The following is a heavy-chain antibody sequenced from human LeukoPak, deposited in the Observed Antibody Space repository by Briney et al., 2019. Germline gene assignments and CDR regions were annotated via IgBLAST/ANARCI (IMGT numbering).Heavy chain of an antibody. D-gene: IGHD2-15*01. V-gene: IGHV3-9*01. Sequence: GGSLRLSCAASGFTLDDYDMHWVRQAPGKGLEWVSGISWNSGSIGYADSVKGRLTISRDNAKNSLYLQMNSLRAEDTALYYCAKDALGYCSGGSCYSGAFDSWGQGTMVTVSS. J-gene: IGHJ3*02. CDR1: GFTLDDYD. CDR2: ISWNSGSI. CDR3: AKDALGYCSGGSCYSGAFDS.